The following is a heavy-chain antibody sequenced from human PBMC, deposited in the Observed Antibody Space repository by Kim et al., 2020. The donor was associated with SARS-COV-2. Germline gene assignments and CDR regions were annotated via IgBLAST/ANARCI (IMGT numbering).Heavy chain of an antibody. V-gene: IGHV1-18*01. Sequence: NTNEAQKLQGRVTMTTDTSTSTAYMELRSLRSDDTAVYYCAREEEGAFDIWGQGTMVTVSS. CDR3: AREEEGAFDI. J-gene: IGHJ3*02. CDR2: NT.